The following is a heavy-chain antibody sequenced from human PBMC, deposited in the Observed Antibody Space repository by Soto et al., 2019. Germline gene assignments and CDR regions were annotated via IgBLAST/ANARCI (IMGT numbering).Heavy chain of an antibody. CDR3: XXXXXXXXXXXTADCYAQASVGYFFDR. V-gene: IGHV3-30*03. CDR2: LSSDGSFE. D-gene: IGHD2-2*01. Sequence: QVQLEESGGGVVQPGRSLRLSCAASGFTLSDYVMHWVRQAPGKGLDWVAVLSSDGSFERYADSVKGRFTISRDNSRNTLSLQMSSXXXXXXXXXXXXXXXXXXXXXXTADCYAQASVGYFFDRWGQGTLVAVSS. J-gene: IGHJ4*02. CDR1: GFTLSDYV.